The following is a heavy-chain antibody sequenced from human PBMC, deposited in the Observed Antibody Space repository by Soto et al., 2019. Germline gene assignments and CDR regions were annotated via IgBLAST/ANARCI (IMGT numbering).Heavy chain of an antibody. V-gene: IGHV3-23*01. CDR3: ARCTVDTIVTSGWCHYLDP. CDR1: GGTFSSSA. Sequence: SCKASGGTFSSSAMSWVRQAPGKGLEWVSAVSGSGGTTYYADSVRGRFTISRDNSKNTLYLQMNSLRAEDTAIYFCARCTVDTIVTSGWCHYLDPWGQGTLVTVSS. D-gene: IGHD6-19*01. J-gene: IGHJ5*02. CDR2: VSGSGGTT.